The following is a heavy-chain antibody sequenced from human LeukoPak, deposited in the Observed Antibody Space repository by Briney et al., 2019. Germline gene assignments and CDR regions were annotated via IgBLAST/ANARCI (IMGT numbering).Heavy chain of an antibody. V-gene: IGHV1-58*01. CDR2: IIIGSGNT. J-gene: IGHJ3*01. D-gene: IGHD4-17*01. Sequence: ASVKVSCKASGFTFINSALQWVRQPRGQRLEWMGFIIIGSGNTNYAQNFHDRVTITRDVSTNTAFMESTSLTSEDTAVYYCAAPSGHDFGFAFDVWGEGTLIAVS. CDR1: GFTFINSA. CDR3: AAPSGHDFGFAFDV.